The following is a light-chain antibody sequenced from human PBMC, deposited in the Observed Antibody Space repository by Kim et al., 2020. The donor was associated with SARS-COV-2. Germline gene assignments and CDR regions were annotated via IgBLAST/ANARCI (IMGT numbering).Light chain of an antibody. CDR3: QKYNGAPWA. CDR2: AAS. V-gene: IGKV1-27*01. CDR1: QGISND. Sequence: VGDRVTITCRASQGISNDLAWYLQNPGKVPKLLIYAASALRSGVPFRFSGSGSGTDFTLTISSLQPEDAASYYCQKYNGAPWAFGQGTKVDIK. J-gene: IGKJ1*01.